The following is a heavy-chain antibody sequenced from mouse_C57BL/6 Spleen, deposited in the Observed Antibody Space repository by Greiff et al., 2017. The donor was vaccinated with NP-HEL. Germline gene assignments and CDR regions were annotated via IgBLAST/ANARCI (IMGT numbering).Heavy chain of an antibody. V-gene: IGHV5-4*01. Sequence: EVKLVESGGGLVKPGGSLKLSCAASGFTFSSYAMSWVRQTPEKRLEWVATISDGGSYTYYPDNVKGRFTISRDNAKNNLYLQMSHLKSEDTAMYYCAREGNDGSFAYWGQGTLVTVSA. CDR3: AREGNDGSFAY. CDR1: GFTFSSYA. CDR2: ISDGGSYT. J-gene: IGHJ3*01. D-gene: IGHD2-3*01.